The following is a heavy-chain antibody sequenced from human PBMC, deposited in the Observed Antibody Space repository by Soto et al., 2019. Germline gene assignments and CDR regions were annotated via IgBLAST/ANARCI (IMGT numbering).Heavy chain of an antibody. D-gene: IGHD3-22*01. Sequence: QVQLVQSGAEVKKPGASVKVSCKASGYTFTSYGISWVRQAPGQGLEWMGWISAYNGNTNYAQKLQGRVTMTTDTSTITAYMELRSLRSDDTAVYYCARDTLYYYDSSGYAVDAFDIWGQGTMVTVSS. CDR2: ISAYNGNT. CDR3: ARDTLYYYDSSGYAVDAFDI. J-gene: IGHJ3*02. V-gene: IGHV1-18*01. CDR1: GYTFTSYG.